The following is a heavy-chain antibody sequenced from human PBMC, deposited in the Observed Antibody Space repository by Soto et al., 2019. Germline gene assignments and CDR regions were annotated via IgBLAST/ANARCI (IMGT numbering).Heavy chain of an antibody. V-gene: IGHV3-21*01. CDR3: ARGAPVAGTGYYSYGMDV. J-gene: IGHJ6*02. D-gene: IGHD6-19*01. CDR2: ISTTSFYI. Sequence: EVQLVESGGGLVKPGGSLGLSCAASGFTISTYSLNWVRQAPGRGLEWVSSISTTSFYIYYADSVKGRFSISRDNAKNSLYLQINSLRADDTAVYYCARGAPVAGTGYYSYGMDVWGQGTAVTVSS. CDR1: GFTISTYS.